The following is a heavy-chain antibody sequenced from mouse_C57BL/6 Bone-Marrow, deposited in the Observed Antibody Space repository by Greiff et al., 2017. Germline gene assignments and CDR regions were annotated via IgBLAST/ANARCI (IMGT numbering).Heavy chain of an antibody. CDR3: ARCGYYAMDY. CDR1: GYTFTSYW. V-gene: IGHV1-69*01. J-gene: IGHJ4*01. CDR2: IDTSDSYT. Sequence: QVQLQQPGAELVMPGASVKLSCKASGYTFTSYWMHWVRQRPGQGLEWIGEIDTSDSYTNYNEKCKGKSTFTVDKSSSTAYMQLSSLTSEDSAVYYCARCGYYAMDYWGQGTSVTVSS.